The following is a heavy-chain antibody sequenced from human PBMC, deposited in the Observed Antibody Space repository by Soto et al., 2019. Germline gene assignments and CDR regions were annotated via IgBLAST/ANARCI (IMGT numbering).Heavy chain of an antibody. CDR2: IYYSGST. Sequence: PSEILSLTCTVSGGSISSYYWSWIRQPPGKGLEWIGYIYYSGSTNYNPSLKSRVTISVDTSKNQFSLKLSSVTAADTAVYYCARHYADLTAQTNYDFWSGYYPYFDYWGQGTLVNVSS. CDR1: GGSISSYY. J-gene: IGHJ4*02. V-gene: IGHV4-59*08. D-gene: IGHD3-3*01. CDR3: ARHYADLTAQTNYDFWSGYYPYFDY.